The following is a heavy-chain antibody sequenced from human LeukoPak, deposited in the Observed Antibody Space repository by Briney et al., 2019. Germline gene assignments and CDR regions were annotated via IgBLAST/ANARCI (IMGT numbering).Heavy chain of an antibody. V-gene: IGHV3-23*01. CDR2: ISGSGGST. D-gene: IGHD2-2*01. CDR1: GFTFVGYA. Sequence: PGGSLRLSCAASGFTFVGYAMSWVRQAPGKGLEWVSGISGSGGSTYYADSVKGRFTISRDNAKNSLYLQMNSLRAEDTAVYYCARDQATGIVVVPAATNWGQGTLVTVSS. CDR3: ARDQATGIVVVPAATN. J-gene: IGHJ4*02.